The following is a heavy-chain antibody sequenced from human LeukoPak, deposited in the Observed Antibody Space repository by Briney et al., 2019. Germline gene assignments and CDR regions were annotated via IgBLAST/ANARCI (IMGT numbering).Heavy chain of an antibody. CDR3: ARQRTSSSSAFDI. CDR2: IWYDGSNK. Sequence: GGSLRLSCAASGFIFSNYAMYWVRQAPGKGLEWVAVIWYDGSNKYYADSVKGRFTISRDNSKNTLYLQMNSLRAEDTAVYYCARQRTSSSSAFDIWGQGTMVTVSS. CDR1: GFIFSNYA. J-gene: IGHJ3*02. V-gene: IGHV3-33*08. D-gene: IGHD6-6*01.